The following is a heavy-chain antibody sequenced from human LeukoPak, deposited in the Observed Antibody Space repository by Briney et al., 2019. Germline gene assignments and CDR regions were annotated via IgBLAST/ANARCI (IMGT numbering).Heavy chain of an antibody. D-gene: IGHD6-13*01. CDR2: IYYSGST. V-gene: IGHV4-39*01. Sequence: SGTLSLTCTVSGGSISSSSYYWGWIRQPPGKGLEWIGSIYYSGSTYYNPSLKSRVTISVDTSKNQFSLKLSSVTAADTAVYYCARQDGSSWDFDYWGQGTLVTVSS. CDR3: ARQDGSSWDFDY. J-gene: IGHJ4*02. CDR1: GGSISSSSYY.